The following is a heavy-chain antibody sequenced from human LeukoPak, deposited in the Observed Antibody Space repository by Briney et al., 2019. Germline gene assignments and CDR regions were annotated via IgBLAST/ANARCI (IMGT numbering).Heavy chain of an antibody. D-gene: IGHD6-13*01. CDR2: INTNSGDT. Sequence: ASVTVSCKASGYTFTGYYMHWVRQAPGQGLEWMGWINTNSGDTNYAQKFQGRVALTRDTSISTAYMELRRLRSDDTAVYYCATSVAAGDTYYFYYYMDVWGKGATVSVSS. CDR1: GYTFTGYY. V-gene: IGHV1-2*02. CDR3: ATSVAAGDTYYFYYYMDV. J-gene: IGHJ6*03.